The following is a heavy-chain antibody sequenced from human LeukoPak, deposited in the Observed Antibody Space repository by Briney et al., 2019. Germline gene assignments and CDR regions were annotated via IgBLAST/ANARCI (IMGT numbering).Heavy chain of an antibody. CDR1: GYTFTSYG. V-gene: IGHV1-18*01. D-gene: IGHD2-15*01. Sequence: ASVKVSCKASGYTFTSYGISWVRQAPGQGLEWMGWISAYNGNTNYAQKLRGRVTMTTDTSTSTAYMELRSLRSDDTAVYYCARVSRGVVVVAATGWFDPWGQGTLVTVSS. CDR3: ARVSRGVVVVAATGWFDP. CDR2: ISAYNGNT. J-gene: IGHJ5*02.